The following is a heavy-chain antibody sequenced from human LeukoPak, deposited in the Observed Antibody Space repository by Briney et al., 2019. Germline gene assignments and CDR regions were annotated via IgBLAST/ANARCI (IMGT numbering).Heavy chain of an antibody. D-gene: IGHD3-10*01. Sequence: PSETLSLTCTVSGGSISGFSWSWIRQSPEKGLEWIGEIYHSGSTNYNPSLKSRVTISVDKSKNQFSLKLSSVTAADTAVYYCARRDGSGSYYPLDYYYGMDVWGQGTTVTVSS. V-gene: IGHV4-59*12. CDR2: IYHSGST. CDR1: GGSISGFS. CDR3: ARRDGSGSYYPLDYYYGMDV. J-gene: IGHJ6*02.